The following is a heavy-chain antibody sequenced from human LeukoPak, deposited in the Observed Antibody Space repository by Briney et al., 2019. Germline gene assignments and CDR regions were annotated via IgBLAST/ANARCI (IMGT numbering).Heavy chain of an antibody. J-gene: IGHJ4*02. CDR3: ARYDGGVAIDY. CDR1: GFIFSYYW. V-gene: IGHV3-7*01. Sequence: PGGSLRLSCAASGFIFSYYWMSWVRQAPGKGLEWVANIKEDGSDKYYVDSVKGRFTISRHNAENSLYLQMNSLRAEDTAVHCCARYDGGVAIDYWGQGTLVTVSS. D-gene: IGHD1-1*01. CDR2: IKEDGSDK.